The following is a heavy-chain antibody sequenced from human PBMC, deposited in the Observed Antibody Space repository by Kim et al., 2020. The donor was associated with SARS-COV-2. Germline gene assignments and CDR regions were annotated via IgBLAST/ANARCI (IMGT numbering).Heavy chain of an antibody. CDR1: GFTFSSYS. Sequence: GGSLRLSCAASGFTFSSYSMNWVRQAPGKGLEWVSSISSSSSYIYYADSVKGRFTISRDNAKNSLYLQMNSLRAEDTAVYYCARDHIAAAADYWGQGTLVTVSS. CDR3: ARDHIAAAADY. V-gene: IGHV3-21*01. D-gene: IGHD6-6*01. J-gene: IGHJ4*02. CDR2: ISSSSSYI.